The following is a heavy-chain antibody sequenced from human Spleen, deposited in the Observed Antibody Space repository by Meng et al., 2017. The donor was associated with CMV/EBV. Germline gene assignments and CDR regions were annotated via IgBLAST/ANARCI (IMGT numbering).Heavy chain of an antibody. CDR1: GYSFSTYW. CDR3: ARLTFLWFGETYPYADFDY. J-gene: IGHJ4*02. CDR2: IYPGDSET. Sequence: GESLKISCKGSGYSFSTYWVGWVRQMPGKGLEWMGIIYPGDSETRYSPSFQGQVTISADKSMNTAYLQWTNLKASDTAMYYCARLTFLWFGETYPYADFDYWGQGTLVTVSS. D-gene: IGHD3-10*01. V-gene: IGHV5-51*01.